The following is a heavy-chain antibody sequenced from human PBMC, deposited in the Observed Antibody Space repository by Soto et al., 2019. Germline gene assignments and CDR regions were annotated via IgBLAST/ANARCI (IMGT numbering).Heavy chain of an antibody. V-gene: IGHV3-23*01. J-gene: IGHJ4*02. CDR3: AKDKEYYYDSGGDKFDY. CDR2: ISGSGGST. Sequence: VGSLRLSCAASGFTFSSYAMSWVRQAPGKGLEWVSAISGSGGSTYYADSVKGRFTISRDNSKNTLYLQMNSLRAEDTAVYYCAKDKEYYYDSGGDKFDYWGQGTLVTVSS. CDR1: GFTFSSYA. D-gene: IGHD3-22*01.